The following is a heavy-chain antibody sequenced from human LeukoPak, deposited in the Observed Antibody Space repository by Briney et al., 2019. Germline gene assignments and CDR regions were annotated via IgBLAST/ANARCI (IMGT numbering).Heavy chain of an antibody. Sequence: PGGSLRLSCAASGFTFSNAWMSWVRQAPGKGLEWVGRIESKTDGGTTDYAAPVKGRFTISRDDSKNTLYLQMNSLKTEDTAVYYCTTDAAAILDYWGQGTLVTVSS. J-gene: IGHJ4*02. CDR2: IESKTDGGTT. V-gene: IGHV3-15*04. CDR1: GFTFSNAW. D-gene: IGHD6-13*01. CDR3: TTDAAAILDY.